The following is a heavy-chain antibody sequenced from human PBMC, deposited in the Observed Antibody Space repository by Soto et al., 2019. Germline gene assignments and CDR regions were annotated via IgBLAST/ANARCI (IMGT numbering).Heavy chain of an antibody. CDR1: GGSFSDYL. V-gene: IGHV4-34*01. CDR2: INDSGST. D-gene: IGHD3-16*01. CDR3: ARTESRSYYYSGMDI. Sequence: SETLSLTCTVYGGSFSDYLWSWIRQPPGKGLEWIGEINDSGSTNYNSFLKGRVTISLGTSKNQFSLKLRFVTAADTAVYYCARTESRSYYYSGMDIWGQGTTVTVSS. J-gene: IGHJ6*02.